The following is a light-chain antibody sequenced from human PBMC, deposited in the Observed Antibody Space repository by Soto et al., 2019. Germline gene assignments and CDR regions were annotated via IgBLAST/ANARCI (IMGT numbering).Light chain of an antibody. CDR1: SSDVGEYNS. CDR3: SSYAGSNNL. J-gene: IGLJ2*01. Sequence: SVLTQPASVSGSPGQSITISCTGTSSDVGEYNSVSWYQQHPGKAPKLMIYEVSKRPSGVPDRFSGSKSGNTASLTVSGLQAEDAADYYCSSYAGSNNLFGGGTKVTVL. V-gene: IGLV2-8*01. CDR2: EVS.